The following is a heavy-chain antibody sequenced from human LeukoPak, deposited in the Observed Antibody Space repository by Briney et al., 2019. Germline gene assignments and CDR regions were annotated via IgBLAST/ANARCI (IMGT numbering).Heavy chain of an antibody. J-gene: IGHJ3*02. D-gene: IGHD3-22*01. Sequence: LETLSLTCTLSGGSISSEYCSWIRQPPGKGLEWIGYIYYSGSTNYNPSLKSRVTISLDKSNNKFSLNLSSVTAAAQAVYYCARDRDSSGYYGSYAFDIWGQGTMVTVSS. CDR3: ARDRDSSGYYGSYAFDI. V-gene: IGHV4-59*01. CDR1: GGSISSEY. CDR2: IYYSGST.